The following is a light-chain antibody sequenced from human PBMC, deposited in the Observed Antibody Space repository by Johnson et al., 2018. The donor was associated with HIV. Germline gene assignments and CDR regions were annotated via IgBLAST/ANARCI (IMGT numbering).Light chain of an antibody. CDR3: GTWDSSLSAYV. V-gene: IGLV1-51*01. Sequence: QSALTQPPSVSAAPGQKVTISCSGTSSNIGNNYVSWYQQFPGTAPKLVIYDNNKRPSGIPDRFSGSKSGTSATLGITGLQTGDEAEYYCGTWDSSLSAYVFGTGTKVTVL. CDR2: DNN. J-gene: IGLJ1*01. CDR1: SSNIGNNY.